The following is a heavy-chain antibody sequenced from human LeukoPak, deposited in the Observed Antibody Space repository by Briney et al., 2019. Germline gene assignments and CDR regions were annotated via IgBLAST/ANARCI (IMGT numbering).Heavy chain of an antibody. CDR1: GGSFSGYY. V-gene: IGHV4-34*01. D-gene: IGHD3-3*01. Sequence: PSETLSLTCAVYGGSFSGYYWSWIRQPPGKGLEWIGEINHSGSTNYNPSLKSRVTISVDTSKNQFSLKLSSVTAADTAGYYCARGGGLRFLEWLLKAWGQGTLVTVSS. J-gene: IGHJ5*02. CDR3: ARGGGLRFLEWLLKA. CDR2: INHSGST.